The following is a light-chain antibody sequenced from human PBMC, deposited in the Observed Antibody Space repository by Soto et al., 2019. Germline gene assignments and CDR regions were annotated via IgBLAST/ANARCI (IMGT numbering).Light chain of an antibody. CDR1: QTINRW. V-gene: IGKV1-5*03. J-gene: IGKJ1*01. Sequence: DIQMTQSPSTLSASVGDRVTITFRASQTINRWLAWYQQKPGEVPKLLIYKASVLESGVPSRFSGSGFGTEFTLTISGLQPEDSATYYCQQYERYSTFGQGTKVDIK. CDR3: QQYERYST. CDR2: KAS.